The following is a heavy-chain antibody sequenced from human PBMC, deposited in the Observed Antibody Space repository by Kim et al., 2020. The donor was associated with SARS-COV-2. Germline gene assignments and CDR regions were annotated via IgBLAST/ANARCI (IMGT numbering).Heavy chain of an antibody. V-gene: IGHV3-21*01. D-gene: IGHD6-19*01. CDR3: ARDIIAVAAEYWYFDL. J-gene: IGHJ2*01. CDR2: ISSSSSYI. CDR1: GFTFSSYS. Sequence: GGSLRLSCAASGFTFSSYSMNWVRQAPGKGLEWVSSISSSSSYIYYADSVKGRFTISRDNAKNSLYLQMNSLRAEDTAVYYCARDIIAVAAEYWYFDLWGRGTLVTVSS.